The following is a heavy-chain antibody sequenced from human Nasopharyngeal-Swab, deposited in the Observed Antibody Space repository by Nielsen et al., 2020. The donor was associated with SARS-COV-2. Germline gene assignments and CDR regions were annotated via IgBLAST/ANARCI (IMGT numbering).Heavy chain of an antibody. CDR2: IYYSGST. V-gene: IGHV4-39*01. D-gene: IGHD3-9*01. CDR3: ARPKQKYYDILTGYPPGAFDI. J-gene: IGHJ3*02. Sequence: WIRQPPGKGLEWIGYIYYSGSTYYNPSLKSRVTISVDTSKNQFSLKLSSVTAADTAVYYCARPKQKYYDILTGYPPGAFDIWGQGTMVTVSS.